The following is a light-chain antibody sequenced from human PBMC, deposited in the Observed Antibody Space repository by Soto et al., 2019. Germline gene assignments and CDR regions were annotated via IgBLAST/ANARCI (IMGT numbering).Light chain of an antibody. CDR3: QQSFSTPYT. CDR1: QSISTY. J-gene: IGKJ2*01. CDR2: AAS. V-gene: IGKV1-39*01. Sequence: DIQMTQSPSSPSASVGDRVIITCRASQSISTYLNWYQQKPGKAPKLLIYAASSLQSGVPSRFSGSGSGTDFTLTISSLQPEAFATYYCQQSFSTPYTFGQGTKLEIK.